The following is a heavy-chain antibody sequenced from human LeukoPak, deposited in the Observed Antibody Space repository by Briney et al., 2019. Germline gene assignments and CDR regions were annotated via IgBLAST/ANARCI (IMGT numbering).Heavy chain of an antibody. V-gene: IGHV1-69*13. CDR3: ATDHDSSSWGENWFDP. CDR1: GGPFNSYA. Sequence: SVKVSCKASGGPFNSYAVTWVRQAPGQGLEWMGGVIPIFGTPNDARRFRGRVAITADESTSTVYMELSSLRSEDTAVYYCATDHDSSSWGENWFDPWGQGTLVTVSS. D-gene: IGHD6-13*01. J-gene: IGHJ5*02. CDR2: VIPIFGTP.